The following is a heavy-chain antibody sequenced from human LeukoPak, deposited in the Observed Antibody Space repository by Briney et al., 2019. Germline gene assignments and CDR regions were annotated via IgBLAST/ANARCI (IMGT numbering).Heavy chain of an antibody. CDR1: GGSFSGYY. CDR3: ARPRYCSGGSCYPNWFDP. V-gene: IGHV4-34*01. Sequence: PSETLSLTCAVYGGSFSGYYWSWIRQPPGKGLEWIGEINHSGSTNYNPSLRSRVTISVDTSKNQFSLKLSSVTAADTAVYYRARPRYCSGGSCYPNWFDPWGQGTLVTVSS. CDR2: INHSGST. J-gene: IGHJ5*02. D-gene: IGHD2-15*01.